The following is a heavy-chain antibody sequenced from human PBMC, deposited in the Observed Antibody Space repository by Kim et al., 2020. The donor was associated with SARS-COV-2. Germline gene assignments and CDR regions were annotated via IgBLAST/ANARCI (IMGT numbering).Heavy chain of an antibody. D-gene: IGHD3-3*01. CDR1: GYTFTSYA. V-gene: IGHV1-3*01. CDR2: INAGNGNT. J-gene: IGHJ6*02. Sequence: ASVKVSCKASGYTFTSYAMHWVRQAPGQRLEWMGWINAGNGNTKYSQKFQGRVTITRDTSASTAYMELSSLRSEDTAVYYCARVYLEWLLGYYYGMDVWGQGTTVTVSS. CDR3: ARVYLEWLLGYYYGMDV.